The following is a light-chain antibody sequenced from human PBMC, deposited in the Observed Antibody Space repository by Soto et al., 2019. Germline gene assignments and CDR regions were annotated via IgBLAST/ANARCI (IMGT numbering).Light chain of an antibody. Sequence: QSALTQPASVSGSPGQSITISCTGTSSDVGGYNYVSWYQQHPGKAPKLMISEVSNRPSGVSNRFSGSKSGNTASLTISGLQAEDEADYYCSSYTSNRFYVFGTGTKATV. CDR2: EVS. CDR3: SSYTSNRFYV. CDR1: SSDVGGYNY. V-gene: IGLV2-14*01. J-gene: IGLJ1*01.